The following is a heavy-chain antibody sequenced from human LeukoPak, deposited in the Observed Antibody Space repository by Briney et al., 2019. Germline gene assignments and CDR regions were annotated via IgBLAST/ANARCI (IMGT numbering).Heavy chain of an antibody. CDR1: GFTFSSYG. CDR3: AKRGRKGYSYGSDAFDI. Sequence: GRSLRLSCAASGFTFSSYGMHWVRQAPGKGLEWVAVISYDGSNKYYADSVKVRFTISRDNSKNTLYLQMNSLRAEDTAVYYCAKRGRKGYSYGSDAFDIWGQGTMVTVSS. J-gene: IGHJ3*02. V-gene: IGHV3-30*18. CDR2: ISYDGSNK. D-gene: IGHD5-18*01.